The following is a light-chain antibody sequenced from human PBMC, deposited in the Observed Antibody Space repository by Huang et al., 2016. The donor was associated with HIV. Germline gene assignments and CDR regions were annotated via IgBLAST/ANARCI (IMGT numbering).Light chain of an antibody. CDR3: MQGTHWPYT. Sequence: DAVMTQSPLSLPVTLGQPASISCRSSQSLVHSDGDTYLNWLQQRPGQSPRRLIYKVSTRDSGVPDRFSGSGSGSDFTLEISWVEAEDVGIYYCMQGTHWPYTFGQGTKLEIK. V-gene: IGKV2-30*02. CDR1: QSLVHSDGDTY. CDR2: KVS. J-gene: IGKJ2*01.